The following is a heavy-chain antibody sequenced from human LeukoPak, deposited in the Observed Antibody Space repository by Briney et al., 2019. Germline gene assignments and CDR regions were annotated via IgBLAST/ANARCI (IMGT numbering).Heavy chain of an antibody. D-gene: IGHD2-15*01. J-gene: IGHJ4*02. Sequence: ASVKVSCKASGYTFTGYYMHWVRQAPGQGLEWMGWINPNSGGTNYAQKFQGWVTMTRDTSISTAYMELRSLRSDDTAVYYCARDRGYCSGGSCYSVYWGQGTLVTVSS. CDR2: INPNSGGT. CDR3: ARDRGYCSGGSCYSVY. V-gene: IGHV1-2*04. CDR1: GYTFTGYY.